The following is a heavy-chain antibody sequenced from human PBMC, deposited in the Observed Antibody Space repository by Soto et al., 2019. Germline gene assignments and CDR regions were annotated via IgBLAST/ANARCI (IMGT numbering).Heavy chain of an antibody. D-gene: IGHD2-15*01. CDR3: ARGRAGKNRYCSGGSCYHYYYYMDV. CDR1: GGSFSGYY. CDR2: INHSGST. V-gene: IGHV4-34*01. Sequence: SETLSLTCAVYGGSFSGYYWSWIRQPPGKGLEWIGEINHSGSTNYNPSLKSRVTISVDTSKNQFSLKLSSVTAADTAVYYCARGRAGKNRYCSGGSCYHYYYYMDVWGKGITVTVS. J-gene: IGHJ6*03.